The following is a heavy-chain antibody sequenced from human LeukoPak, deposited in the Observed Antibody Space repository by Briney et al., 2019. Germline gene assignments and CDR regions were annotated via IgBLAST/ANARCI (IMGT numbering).Heavy chain of an antibody. Sequence: ASVKVSCKASGYTFTSYGISWVRQAPGQGLEWMGWISPYNGNTNCAQNLQGRVTMTTDTSTNTAYMELSSLRSDDTAVYYCARGRPESPFDPWGQGTLVTVSS. CDR1: GYTFTSYG. CDR2: ISPYNGNT. CDR3: ARGRPESPFDP. D-gene: IGHD1-1*01. J-gene: IGHJ5*02. V-gene: IGHV1-18*01.